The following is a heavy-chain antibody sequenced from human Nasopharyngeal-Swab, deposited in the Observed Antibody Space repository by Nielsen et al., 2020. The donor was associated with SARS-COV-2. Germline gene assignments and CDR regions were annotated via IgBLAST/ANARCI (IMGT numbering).Heavy chain of an antibody. D-gene: IGHD1-26*01. Sequence: GESLKISCAASAFTFSSYSMNWVRQAPGKGLEWVSSISSSSSYIYYADSVKGRFTISRDNAKNSLYLQMNSLRAEDTAVYYCARDGDYSGWELTDYWGQGTLVTVSS. CDR2: ISSSSSYI. V-gene: IGHV3-21*01. CDR3: ARDGDYSGWELTDY. CDR1: AFTFSSYS. J-gene: IGHJ4*02.